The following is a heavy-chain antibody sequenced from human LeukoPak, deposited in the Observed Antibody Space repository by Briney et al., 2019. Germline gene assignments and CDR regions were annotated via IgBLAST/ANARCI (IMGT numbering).Heavy chain of an antibody. CDR3: ASGYYYYGMDV. CDR2: IYYSGST. V-gene: IGHV4-61*01. CDR1: GGSVSSGSYY. J-gene: IGHJ6*02. Sequence: SETLSLTCTVSGGSVSSGSYYWSWIRQPPGKGLEWIGYIYYSGSTNYNPSLKSRVTISVDTSKNQFSLKLSSVTAADTAVYYCASGYYYYGMDVWGQGTTVTVSS.